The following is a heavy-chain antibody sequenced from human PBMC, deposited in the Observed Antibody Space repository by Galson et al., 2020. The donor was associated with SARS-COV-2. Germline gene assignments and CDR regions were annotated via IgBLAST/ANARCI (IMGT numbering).Heavy chain of an antibody. CDR1: GYTFTGYY. CDR3: ASGYTNCSGGSCYPHGYYYYMDV. J-gene: IGHJ6*03. Sequence: ASVKVSCKASGYTFTGYYMHWVRQAPGQGLEWMGWINPNSGGTNYAQKFQGRVTMTRDTSISTAYMELSSLRSDDTAVYYCASGYTNCSGGSCYPHGYYYYMDVWGKGTTVTVSS. CDR2: INPNSGGT. D-gene: IGHD2-15*01. V-gene: IGHV1-2*02.